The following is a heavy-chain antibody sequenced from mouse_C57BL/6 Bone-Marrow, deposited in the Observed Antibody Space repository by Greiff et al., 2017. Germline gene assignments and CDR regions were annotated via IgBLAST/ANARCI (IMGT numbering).Heavy chain of an antibody. Sequence: QVQLQQPGAELVKPGASVKMSCKASGYTFTSYWITWVKQRPGQGLEWIGDIYPGSGSPNYNEKFKSKATLTVATPSSTAYMQHSSQTSEDSAVYYCARFPYYRNFYYAMDYLGQGTSVTVSS. V-gene: IGHV1-55*01. CDR3: ARFPYYRNFYYAMDY. CDR2: IYPGSGSP. J-gene: IGHJ4*01. D-gene: IGHD2-5*01. CDR1: GYTFTSYW.